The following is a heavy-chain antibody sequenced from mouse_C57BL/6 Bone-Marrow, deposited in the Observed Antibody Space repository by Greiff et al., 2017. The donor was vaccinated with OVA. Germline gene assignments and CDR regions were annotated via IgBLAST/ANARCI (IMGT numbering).Heavy chain of an antibody. V-gene: IGHV1-82*01. CDR2: IYPGDGDT. Sequence: QVQLQQSGPELVKPGASVKISCKASGYAFSSSWMNWVKQRPGKGLEWIGRIYPGDGDTNYNGKVKGKATLNADKSSSTAYMQLSSLTSADSAVYFCARFPLLRYPYYFDYWGQGTTLTVSS. CDR3: ARFPLLRYPYYFDY. D-gene: IGHD1-1*01. CDR1: GYAFSSSW. J-gene: IGHJ2*01.